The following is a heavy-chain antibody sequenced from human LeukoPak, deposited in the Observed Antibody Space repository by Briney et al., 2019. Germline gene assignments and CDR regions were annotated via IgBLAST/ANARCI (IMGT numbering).Heavy chain of an antibody. Sequence: SETLSLTCTVSGGSISSGDYYWSWIRQPPGKGLEWIGYIYYSGSTYYNPSLKSRVTISVDTSKNQFSLKLSSVTAADTAVYYCARVAAADGFDYWGQGTLVTVSS. J-gene: IGHJ4*02. CDR1: GGSISSGDYY. D-gene: IGHD6-13*01. CDR3: ARVAAADGFDY. V-gene: IGHV4-30-4*01. CDR2: IYYSGST.